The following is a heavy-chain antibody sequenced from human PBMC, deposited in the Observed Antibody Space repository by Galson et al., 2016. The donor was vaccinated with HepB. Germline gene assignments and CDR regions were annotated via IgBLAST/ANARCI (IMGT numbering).Heavy chain of an antibody. CDR1: GYTLTYFW. CDR3: ARRGSFTPMDV. D-gene: IGHD3-10*01. J-gene: IGHJ6*02. V-gene: IGHV5-51*03. CDR2: IYPDDSDI. Sequence: QSGAEVKKPGESLKISCKGSGYTLTYFWIAWVRQMPGKGLEWMGIIYPDDSDIRYSPSFQGQVTISVDKSISTAYLEWSSLQASDTAMYYCARRGSFTPMDVWGQGTTVTVSS.